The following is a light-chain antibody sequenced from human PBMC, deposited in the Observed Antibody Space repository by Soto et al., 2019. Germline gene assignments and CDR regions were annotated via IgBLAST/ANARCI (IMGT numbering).Light chain of an antibody. Sequence: QSVLTQPPSVSGAPGQRVTISCTWSISNIGAGYDVHWYQQLPGTAPKLLIYGNSNRTSGVPDRFSGSKSGTSASLAITGLQAEDEADYYCCSYKSTSTSYVFGTGTKV. CDR2: GNS. CDR1: ISNIGAGYD. V-gene: IGLV1-40*01. J-gene: IGLJ1*01. CDR3: CSYKSTSTSYV.